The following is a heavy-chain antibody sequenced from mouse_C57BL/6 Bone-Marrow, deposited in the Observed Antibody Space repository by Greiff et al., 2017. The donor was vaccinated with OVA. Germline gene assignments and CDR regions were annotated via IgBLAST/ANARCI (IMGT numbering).Heavy chain of an antibody. V-gene: IGHV5-6*02. D-gene: IGHD1-1*01. CDR1: GFTFSSYG. CDR3: ARRYYYGSSYGAWFAY. J-gene: IGHJ3*01. CDR2: ISSGGSYT. Sequence: DVKLVESGGDLVKPGGSLKLSCAASGFTFSSYGMSWVRQTPDKRLEWVATISSGGSYTYYPASVKGRFTISRDNAKNTLYLQMSSLKSEDTAMYYCARRYYYGSSYGAWFAYWGQGTLVTVSA.